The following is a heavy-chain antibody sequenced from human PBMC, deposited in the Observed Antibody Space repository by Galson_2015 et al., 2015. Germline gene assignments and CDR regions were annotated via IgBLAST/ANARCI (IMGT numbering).Heavy chain of an antibody. J-gene: IGHJ4*02. CDR3: ARQILDSDFWSGYYPTNFDY. Sequence: SLRLSCAASEFTFSSYYMSWVRQAPGKGLEWVSSISSTTTYIYYADSVKGRFTISRDNAKNSLYLQMNSLGAEDTAVYYCARQILDSDFWSGYYPTNFDYWGQGTLVTVSS. CDR1: EFTFSSYY. D-gene: IGHD3-3*01. V-gene: IGHV3-21*01. CDR2: ISSTTTYI.